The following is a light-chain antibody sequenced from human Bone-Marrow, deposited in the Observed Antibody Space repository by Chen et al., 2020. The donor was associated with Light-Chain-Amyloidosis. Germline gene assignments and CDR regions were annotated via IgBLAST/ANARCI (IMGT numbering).Light chain of an antibody. Sequence: NFILTQDHSVSESPGKTVTISCTRSSGDIATNYVQWYQQRPGSAPTTVIYENDLRPSGVPDRFSGSIDTSSNSASLTISGLETEDEVDYYCQSYATNTWIFGGGTHLTVL. CDR3: QSYATNTWI. J-gene: IGLJ3*02. CDR1: SGDIATNY. CDR2: END. V-gene: IGLV6-57*03.